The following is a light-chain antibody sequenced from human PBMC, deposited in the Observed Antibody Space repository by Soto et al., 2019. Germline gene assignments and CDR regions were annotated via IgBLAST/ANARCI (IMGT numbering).Light chain of an antibody. CDR1: QAIANY. J-gene: IGKJ4*01. CDR2: AAS. Sequence: DIQLTQSPSFLSASVGDRVTITCRASQAIANYLGWYQQRPGKAPTLLIHAASTLHSGVPSRFSGSGYGTDFTLTINNLQPDDIATYYCQQYDNLPLTFGGGTKVEI. CDR3: QQYDNLPLT. V-gene: IGKV1-9*01.